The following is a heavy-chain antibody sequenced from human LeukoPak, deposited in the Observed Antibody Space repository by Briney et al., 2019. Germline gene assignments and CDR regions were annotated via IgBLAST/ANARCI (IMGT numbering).Heavy chain of an antibody. Sequence: ASETLSLTCTVSGGSIGSDYWTWIRQPPRKGLEYIGYIYYTGGTNYNPSLKSRVTISVDTSKNQFSLKLSSVTAADTAVYFCAKYGNSGWVIDNWGQGTLVTVSS. D-gene: IGHD6-19*01. CDR1: GGSIGSDY. CDR3: AKYGNSGWVIDN. CDR2: IYYTGGT. J-gene: IGHJ4*02. V-gene: IGHV4-59*08.